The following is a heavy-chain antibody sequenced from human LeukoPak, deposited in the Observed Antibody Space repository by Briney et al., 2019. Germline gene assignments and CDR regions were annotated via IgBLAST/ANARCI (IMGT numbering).Heavy chain of an antibody. CDR2: IRYDGSNK. J-gene: IGHJ4*02. CDR3: AKEEIQMWSLDS. D-gene: IGHD2-21*01. Sequence: GGSLRLSCAASGFIFSSYAMHWVRQAPGKGLEWVAFIRYDGSNKYYADSVKGRFIISRGNSKNTLFLQMNSLRAEETAVYYCAKEEIQMWSLDSWGQGTLVTVSS. V-gene: IGHV3-30*02. CDR1: GFIFSSYA.